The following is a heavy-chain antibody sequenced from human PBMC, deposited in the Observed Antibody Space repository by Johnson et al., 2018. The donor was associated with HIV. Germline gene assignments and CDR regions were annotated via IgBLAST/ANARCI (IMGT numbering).Heavy chain of an antibody. V-gene: IGHV3-30*02. CDR2: IRYDGSNK. CDR1: GFTFSSYW. J-gene: IGHJ3*02. Sequence: QVQLVESGGGLVQPGGSLRLSCAASGFTFSSYWMHWVRQAPGKGLEWVAFIRYDGSNKYYADSVKGRFTISRDNSKNTLYLQMNSLRAEDTAVYYCARDASYYGSANDAFDIWGQGTMVTVSS. CDR3: ARDASYYGSANDAFDI. D-gene: IGHD3-10*01.